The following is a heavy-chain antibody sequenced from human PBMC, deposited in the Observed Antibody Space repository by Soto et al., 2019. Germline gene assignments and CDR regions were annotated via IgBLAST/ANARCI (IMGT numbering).Heavy chain of an antibody. CDR3: ARQWYTGSAAPFDY. V-gene: IGHV5-10-1*03. Sequence: EVQLVQSGAEVKKPGESLRISCQGSGYDFTNYWISWVRQMPGKGLEWVGRIDPNDSETFYSPSFQGHVTLSVDKSINTAYLQLSRLKASDAAIFYCARQWYTGSAAPFDYWGQGTLVIVSS. CDR1: GYDFTNYW. J-gene: IGHJ4*02. D-gene: IGHD6-6*01. CDR2: IDPNDSET.